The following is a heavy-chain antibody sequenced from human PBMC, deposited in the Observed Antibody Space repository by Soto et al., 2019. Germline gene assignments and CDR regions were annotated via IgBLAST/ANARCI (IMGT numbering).Heavy chain of an antibody. CDR2: IAYDGSNR. V-gene: IGHV3-30*04. J-gene: IGHJ5*02. Sequence: QVQLVESGGGVVQPGRSLRLSCAASGFSISRSAMHWVRQAPGKGLEWVAVIAYDGSNRWYADSAKGRFTISRDNSKNTMYLQMSGLSGEETDVYYCARELKEGPDNVNWFAPWGQGTLVTVSS. D-gene: IGHD1-1*01. CDR3: ARELKEGPDNVNWFAP. CDR1: GFSISRSA.